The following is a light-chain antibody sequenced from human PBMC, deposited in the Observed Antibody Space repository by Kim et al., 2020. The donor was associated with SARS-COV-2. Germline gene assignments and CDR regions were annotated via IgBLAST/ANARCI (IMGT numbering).Light chain of an antibody. CDR3: NSRDSNDYVV. CDR2: GKD. J-gene: IGLJ2*01. CDR1: SLRSYY. Sequence: VALGQTVRITCQGDSLRSYYATWYQQKPGQAPKVVIYGKDNRPSGVPDRFSGSSSGNTAYLTITGTQAGDEADYYCNSRDSNDYVVFGGGTNVTVL. V-gene: IGLV3-19*01.